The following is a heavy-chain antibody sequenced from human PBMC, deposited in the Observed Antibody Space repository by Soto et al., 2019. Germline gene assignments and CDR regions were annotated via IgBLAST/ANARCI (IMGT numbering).Heavy chain of an antibody. CDR2: IYYRGSI. V-gene: IGHV4-31*03. CDR1: GGSISSGGCY. D-gene: IGHD5-12*01. CDR3: AREMATIKDYYYGMDV. J-gene: IGHJ6*02. Sequence: QVQLQESGPGLVKPSQTLSLTCTVSGGSISSGGCYWIWLRQHPGKGLEWVGYIYYRGSIYYNPSLKSRVTISVDPSKNQYSLKLSSVTAADTAVYYCAREMATIKDYYYGMDVWGPGTTVTVSS.